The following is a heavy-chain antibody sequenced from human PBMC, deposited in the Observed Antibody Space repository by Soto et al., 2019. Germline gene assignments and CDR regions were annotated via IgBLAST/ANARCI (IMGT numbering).Heavy chain of an antibody. CDR3: ATGTGDGFYCYGMDV. CDR2: ISGSGGST. J-gene: IGHJ6*02. CDR1: GFTFSSYA. D-gene: IGHD3-16*01. V-gene: IGHV3-23*01. Sequence: EVQLLESGGGLVQPGGSLRLSCAASGFTFSSYAMSWVRQAPGKGLEWVSAISGSGGSTYYADSVKGRFTIYRDNSKNPLYLQMNSLRAEDTAVYDCATGTGDGFYCYGMDVWGQGTTVTVSS.